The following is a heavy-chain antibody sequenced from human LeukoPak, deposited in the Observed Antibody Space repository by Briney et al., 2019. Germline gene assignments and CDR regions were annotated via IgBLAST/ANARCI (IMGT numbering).Heavy chain of an antibody. CDR1: GYTFTSYY. J-gene: IGHJ4*02. CDR2: INPSDGSI. D-gene: IGHD6-13*01. Sequence: ASVTVSCKASGYTFTSYYMHWVRQAPGQGLEWMGIINPSDGSIAYAHRFQGRVTMTRDTSTSIVYMDLSSLRSEDTAVYYCAKAPRNSSTMLDYWGQGTLLTVSS. V-gene: IGHV1-46*01. CDR3: AKAPRNSSTMLDY.